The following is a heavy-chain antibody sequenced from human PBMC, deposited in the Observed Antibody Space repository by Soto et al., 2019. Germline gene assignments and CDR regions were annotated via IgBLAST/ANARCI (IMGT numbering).Heavy chain of an antibody. J-gene: IGHJ4*02. CDR1: CGAISSGDYW. CDR2: IHYSGST. V-gene: IGHV4-30-4*01. Sequence: RCLTCAVSCGAISSGDYWWSWIRQPPGKGLEWIAYIHYSGSTYYNPSLISRVTISVDTSKKQFSLKLSSVNAADTAVYYCATQRSSGRYFSDCWGQGTFVTGS. CDR3: ATQRSSGRYFSDC. D-gene: IGHD1-26*01.